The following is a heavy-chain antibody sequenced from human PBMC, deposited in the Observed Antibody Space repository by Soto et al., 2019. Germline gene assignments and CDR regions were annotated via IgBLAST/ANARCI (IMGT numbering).Heavy chain of an antibody. Sequence: SETLSLTCTVSGGSMTSYYWTWIRQPAGKGLEWIGRVYSSGGTHYNPSLKSRVTISLDTSKNQFSLRLLSVTDTDTAVYFCARGKPFSDWFDPWGQGTLVTFYS. V-gene: IGHV4-4*07. D-gene: IGHD3-3*02. CDR2: VYSSGGT. CDR1: GGSMTSYY. J-gene: IGHJ5*02. CDR3: ARGKPFSDWFDP.